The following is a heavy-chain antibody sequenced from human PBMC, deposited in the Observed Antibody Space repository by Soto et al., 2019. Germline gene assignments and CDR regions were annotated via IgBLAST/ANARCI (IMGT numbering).Heavy chain of an antibody. CDR3: TRQNSHDYYYYYGMDV. CDR2: IRSKANSYAT. J-gene: IGHJ6*02. V-gene: IGHV3-73*01. CDR1: GFTFSGSA. Sequence: GGSLRLSCAASGFTFSGSAMHWVRQASGKGLEWVGRIRSKANSYATAYAASVKGRFTISRDDSKNTAYLQMNSLKTEDTAVYYCTRQNSHDYYYYYGMDVWGQGTTVTVSS. D-gene: IGHD2-15*01.